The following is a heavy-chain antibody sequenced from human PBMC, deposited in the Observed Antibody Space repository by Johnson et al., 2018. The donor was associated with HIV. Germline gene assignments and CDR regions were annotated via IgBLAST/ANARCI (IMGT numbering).Heavy chain of an antibody. D-gene: IGHD6-13*01. CDR3: AKGRYSSSWYLAGAFDI. V-gene: IGHV3-7*05. CDR2: IKQDGSEK. CDR1: GFTFSSYW. Sequence: VQLVESGGGLVQPGGSLRLSCAASGFTFSSYWMSWVRQAPGKGLEWVANIKQDGSEKYYVDSVKGRFTFSRDNAKNSLFLQMNSVRAEDTAVYHCAKGRYSSSWYLAGAFDIWGQGTMVTVSS. J-gene: IGHJ3*02.